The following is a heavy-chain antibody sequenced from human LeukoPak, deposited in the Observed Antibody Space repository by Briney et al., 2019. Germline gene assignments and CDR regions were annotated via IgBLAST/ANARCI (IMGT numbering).Heavy chain of an antibody. J-gene: IGHJ3*02. CDR2: IYYSGST. CDR3: ARDIVYGDYRDAFDI. CDR1: GGSISSCY. D-gene: IGHD4-17*01. V-gene: IGHV4-59*01. Sequence: SETLSLTCTVCGGSISSCYWSWIRQPPGKGLEWIGYIYYSGSTNYNPSLKSRVTISVDTSKNQFSLKLSSVTAADTAVYYCARDIVYGDYRDAFDIWGQGTMVTVSS.